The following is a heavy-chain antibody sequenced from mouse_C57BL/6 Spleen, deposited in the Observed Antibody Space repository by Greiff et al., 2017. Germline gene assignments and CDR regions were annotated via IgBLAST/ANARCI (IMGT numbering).Heavy chain of an antibody. V-gene: IGHV1-69*01. CDR1: GYTFTSYW. J-gene: IGHJ4*01. CDR2: IDPSDSYT. Sequence: VQLQQPGAELVMPGASVKLSCKASGYTFTSYWMHWVKQRPGQGLEWIGEIDPSDSYTNYTQKFKGKSTLTVDKSSSTAYMQLSSLTSEDSAVYYCARVYDKRAMDYWGQGTSVTVSS. CDR3: ARVYDKRAMDY. D-gene: IGHD1-1*01.